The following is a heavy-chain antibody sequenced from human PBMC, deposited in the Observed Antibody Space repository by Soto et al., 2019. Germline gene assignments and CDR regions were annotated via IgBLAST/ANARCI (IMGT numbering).Heavy chain of an antibody. D-gene: IGHD1-1*01. CDR3: AKGRLERGKIFDY. J-gene: IGHJ4*02. Sequence: GGSLRLSCAASGFTFSSYAMSWVRQAPGKGLEWVSVISCSGGSKGYVDSVKGRFTISRDNSKNTLYLQMNSLRAEDTAAYYCAKGRLERGKIFDYGGQGTLATVPS. CDR1: GFTFSSYA. CDR2: ISCSGGSK. V-gene: IGHV3-23*01.